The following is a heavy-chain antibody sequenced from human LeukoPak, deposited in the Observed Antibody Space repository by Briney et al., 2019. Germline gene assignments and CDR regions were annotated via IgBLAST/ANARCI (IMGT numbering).Heavy chain of an antibody. J-gene: IGHJ4*02. CDR1: GFTFSSYA. CDR2: ISYDGSNK. D-gene: IGHD6-13*01. CDR3: ARDSPPGYSSSWYYFDY. Sequence: PGRSLRLSCAASGFTFSSYAMHWVRQAPGKGREGVAVISYDGSNKYYADSVKGRFTISRDNSKNTLYLQMNSLRAEDTAVYYCARDSPPGYSSSWYYFDYWGQGTLVTVSS. V-gene: IGHV3-30*04.